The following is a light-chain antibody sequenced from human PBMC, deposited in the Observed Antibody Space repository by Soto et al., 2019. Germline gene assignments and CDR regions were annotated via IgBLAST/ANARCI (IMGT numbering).Light chain of an antibody. Sequence: AIQLTQSPSSLSASVGDRVTITCRAGQGISTLFAWYQQKPGKAPKLLIYDASTLESGVPSRFSGSGSGTDFALTISSLRPEDFATYYCQQFFDYPLTFGGGTKVDIK. CDR1: QGISTL. J-gene: IGKJ4*01. CDR2: DAS. CDR3: QQFFDYPLT. V-gene: IGKV1D-13*01.